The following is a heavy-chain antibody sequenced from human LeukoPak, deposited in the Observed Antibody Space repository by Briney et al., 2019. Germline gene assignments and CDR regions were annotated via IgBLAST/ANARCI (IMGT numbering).Heavy chain of an antibody. V-gene: IGHV5-51*01. CDR3: ARELQFCSTANCYTRDF. Sequence: GGSLRLSCKGSGYSFTNYWIGWVRQMPGKGLEWMGLIYPGDSDTRYSPSFQGQVTILADKSINTAYLQWSSLKASDTAMYYCARELQFCSTANCYTRDFWGQGTLVTVSS. CDR1: GYSFTNYW. CDR2: IYPGDSDT. J-gene: IGHJ4*02. D-gene: IGHD2-2*01.